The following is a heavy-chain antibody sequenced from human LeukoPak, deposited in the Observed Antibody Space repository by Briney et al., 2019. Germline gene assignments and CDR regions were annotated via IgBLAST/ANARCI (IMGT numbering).Heavy chain of an antibody. V-gene: IGHV1-46*01. CDR2: INPSVDVT. Sequence: ASVKVSCKASGYTFSSHSMHWVGQAPGQGLEWMGIINPSVDVTTYAQNFQGRVIMTRDMSTSTVYMELSSLRSEDTAVYYCARDRDWHFDYWGQGTLVTVSS. CDR3: ARDRDWHFDY. J-gene: IGHJ4*02. D-gene: IGHD2-21*02. CDR1: GYTFSSHS.